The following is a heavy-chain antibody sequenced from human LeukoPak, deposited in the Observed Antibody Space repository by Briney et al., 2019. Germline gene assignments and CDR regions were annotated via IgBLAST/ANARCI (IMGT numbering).Heavy chain of an antibody. V-gene: IGHV3-9*01. Sequence: GGSLRLSCAASGFTFDDYAMHWVRQAPGKGLKWVSGINWNSGSIGYADSVKGRFTISRDNAKNSLYLQMSSLRAEDTALYYCAKDSSSGGFYGMDVWGQGTTVTVSS. CDR2: INWNSGSI. CDR1: GFTFDDYA. CDR3: AKDSSSGGFYGMDV. J-gene: IGHJ6*02. D-gene: IGHD6-19*01.